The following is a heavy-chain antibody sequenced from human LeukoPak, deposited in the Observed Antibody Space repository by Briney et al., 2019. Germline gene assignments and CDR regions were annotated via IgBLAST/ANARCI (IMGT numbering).Heavy chain of an antibody. CDR3: ARPYSGYGDFDY. D-gene: IGHD5-12*01. Sequence: GGSLRLSCVASGFTFSSYWMSWVRQAPGKGLEWVANINRDGSEKYYVDSVKGRFTISRDNAKNSLYLQMNSLRAEDTAVYYCARPYSGYGDFDYWGQGTLVTVSS. CDR1: GFTFSSYW. J-gene: IGHJ4*02. CDR2: INRDGSEK. V-gene: IGHV3-7*01.